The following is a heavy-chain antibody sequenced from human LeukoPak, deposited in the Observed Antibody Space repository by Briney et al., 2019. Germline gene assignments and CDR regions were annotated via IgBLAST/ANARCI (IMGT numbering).Heavy chain of an antibody. V-gene: IGHV3-23*01. D-gene: IGHD6-19*01. CDR2: ISGSGGST. Sequence: PGGSLRLSCVASGFTFDKSWMAWVRQAPGKGLEWVSVISGSGGSTYYADSVRGRFTISRDNSKNTLFLQMNSLRAEDTAVYYCAKLPVFLGGWYDYWGQGTLVTVSS. J-gene: IGHJ4*02. CDR1: GFTFDKSW. CDR3: AKLPVFLGGWYDY.